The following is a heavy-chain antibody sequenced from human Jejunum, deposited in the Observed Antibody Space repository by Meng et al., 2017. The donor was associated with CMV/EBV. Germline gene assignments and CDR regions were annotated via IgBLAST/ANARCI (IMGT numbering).Heavy chain of an antibody. D-gene: IGHD2-2*01. CDR3: AKGRAGSTSCFDY. CDR2: ITDSGGST. V-gene: IGHV3-23*01. Sequence: SGFTFRTYPMAWVRQAPGKGLEWVSGITDSGGSTNYADSVKGRFTISRDNSKNTLYLQMNSLRAEDTAVYYCAKGRAGSTSCFDYWGQGTLVTVSP. CDR1: GFTFRTYP. J-gene: IGHJ4*02.